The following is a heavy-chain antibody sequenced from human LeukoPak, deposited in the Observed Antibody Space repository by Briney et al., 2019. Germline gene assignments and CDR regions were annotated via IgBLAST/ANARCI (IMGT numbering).Heavy chain of an antibody. CDR3: ARVPYSSSTAGCDY. CDR1: GSTFSSYS. D-gene: IGHD6-13*01. V-gene: IGHV3-48*01. CDR2: ISASSTTI. Sequence: PGGSLRLSCAASGSTFSSYSMNWVRQAPGKGLEWISYISASSTTIKYADSVKGRFTISRDNAKNSLHLQMSSLRAEDTAVYYCARVPYSSSTAGCDYWGQGTLVTVSS. J-gene: IGHJ4*02.